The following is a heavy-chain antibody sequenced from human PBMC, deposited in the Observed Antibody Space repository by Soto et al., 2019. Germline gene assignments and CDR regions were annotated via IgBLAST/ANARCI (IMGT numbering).Heavy chain of an antibody. CDR1: GGSISSYY. CDR3: AGGIAAAGNFYYGMDV. D-gene: IGHD6-13*01. Sequence: SETLSLTCTVSGGSISSYYWSWIRQPPGKGLEWIGYIYYSGSTNYNPSLKSRVTISVDTSKNQFSLKLSSVTAADTAVYYCAGGIAAAGNFYYGMDVWGQGTTVTVSS. J-gene: IGHJ6*02. CDR2: IYYSGST. V-gene: IGHV4-59*01.